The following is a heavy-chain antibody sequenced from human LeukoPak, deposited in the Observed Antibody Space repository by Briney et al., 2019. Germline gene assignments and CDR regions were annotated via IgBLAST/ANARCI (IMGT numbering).Heavy chain of an antibody. CDR1: GFTVSSNY. CDR3: ARATTVGSLYFDY. V-gene: IGHV3-53*01. D-gene: IGHD2-15*01. J-gene: IGHJ4*02. Sequence: PGGSLRLSCAVSGFTVSSNYMSWVRQAPGKGLEWVSVIYSGGNTYYADSVKGRFTISRDNSKNTVYLQMNSLRAEDTAVYYCARATTVGSLYFDYWGQGTLVTVSS. CDR2: IYSGGNT.